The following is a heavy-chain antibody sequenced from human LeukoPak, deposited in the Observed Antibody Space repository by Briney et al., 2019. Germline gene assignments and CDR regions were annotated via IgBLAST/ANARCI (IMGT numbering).Heavy chain of an antibody. CDR3: ARGAPYYYGSGTPVSHFDY. V-gene: IGHV1-2*04. J-gene: IGHJ4*02. D-gene: IGHD3-10*01. Sequence: GASVKVSCKASGYTFTGYYMHWVRQAPGQGLEWMGWINPNSGGTNYAQNFQGWVTMTRDTSISTAYMELSRLRSDDTAVYYCARGAPYYYGSGTPVSHFDYWGQGTLVTVSP. CDR1: GYTFTGYY. CDR2: INPNSGGT.